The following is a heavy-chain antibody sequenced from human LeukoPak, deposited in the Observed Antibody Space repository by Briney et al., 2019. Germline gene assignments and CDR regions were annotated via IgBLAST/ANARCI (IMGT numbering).Heavy chain of an antibody. CDR3: ARRAALDYYYMDV. CDR1: GYSISSGYY. V-gene: IGHV4-38-2*01. CDR2: IYHSGST. D-gene: IGHD6-25*01. Sequence: LETLSLTCAVSGYSISSGYYWGWIRQPPGKGLEWIGSIYHSGSTYYNPSLKSRVTISVDTSKNQFSLKLSSVTAADTAVYYCARRAALDYYYMDVWGKGTTVTVSS. J-gene: IGHJ6*03.